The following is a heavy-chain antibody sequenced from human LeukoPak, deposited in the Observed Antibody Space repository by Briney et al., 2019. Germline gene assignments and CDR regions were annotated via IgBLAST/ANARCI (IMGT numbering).Heavy chain of an antibody. V-gene: IGHV4-59*08. CDR2: IYDSATT. Sequence: SETLSLTCTVSGDSISGYYWSWIRQPPGKGLEWIGYIYDSATTNDNPSLKSRVTISVDTSKNQFSLKLSSVTAADTAVYYCARVHRSVTIFGVVTPNYFDYWGQGTLVTVSS. CDR3: ARVHRSVTIFGVVTPNYFDY. D-gene: IGHD3-3*01. CDR1: GDSISGYY. J-gene: IGHJ4*02.